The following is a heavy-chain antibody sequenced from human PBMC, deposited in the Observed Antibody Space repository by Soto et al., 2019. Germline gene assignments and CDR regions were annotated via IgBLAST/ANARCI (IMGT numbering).Heavy chain of an antibody. Sequence: QVQLVQSGAEVKKPGSSVKVSCKASGGTFSSYAISWVRQAPGQGLEWMGGIIPIFGTANYAQKFQGRVTITADESTSTAYMELSSLRSEDTAVYYCACPTGPPDYYYYYGMDVWGQGTTVTVSS. CDR3: ACPTGPPDYYYYYGMDV. D-gene: IGHD4-17*01. CDR1: GGTFSSYA. V-gene: IGHV1-69*01. CDR2: IIPIFGTA. J-gene: IGHJ6*02.